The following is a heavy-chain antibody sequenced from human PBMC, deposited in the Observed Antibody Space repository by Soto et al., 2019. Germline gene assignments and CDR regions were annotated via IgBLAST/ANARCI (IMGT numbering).Heavy chain of an antibody. V-gene: IGHV1-18*01. J-gene: IGHJ4*02. CDR3: ARELRDYVLYYYFDY. CDR2: ISAYNGNT. Sequence: QVQLVQSGAEVKKPGASVKVSCKASGYTFTSYGISWVRQAPGQGLEWMGWISAYNGNTNYAQKRQVRVTMTTDTSTSTAYMELRSLRSDDTAVYYCARELRDYVLYYYFDYWGQGTLVTVSS. D-gene: IGHD4-17*01. CDR1: GYTFTSYG.